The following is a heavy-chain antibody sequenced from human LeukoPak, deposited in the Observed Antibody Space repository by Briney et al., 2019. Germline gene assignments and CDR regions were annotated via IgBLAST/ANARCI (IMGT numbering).Heavy chain of an antibody. J-gene: IGHJ4*02. D-gene: IGHD2-15*01. CDR3: AREGEDCSGGSCYHYYFDY. Sequence: SETLSLTCGVYGESFSGYYWGWIRQPPGKGLEWIGSIYHSGSTYYNPSLKSRVTISVDTSKNQFSLKLSSVTAADTAVYYCAREGEDCSGGSCYHYYFDYWGQGTLVTVSS. CDR2: IYHSGST. CDR1: GESFSGYY. V-gene: IGHV4-38-2*02.